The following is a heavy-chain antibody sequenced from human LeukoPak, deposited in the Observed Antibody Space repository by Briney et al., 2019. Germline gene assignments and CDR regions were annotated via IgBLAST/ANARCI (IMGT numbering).Heavy chain of an antibody. CDR1: GGSISSDGYS. J-gene: IGHJ4*02. D-gene: IGHD6-19*01. V-gene: IGHV4-30-2*01. Sequence: SQTLSLTCAVSGGSISSDGYSWSWIRQPPGKGLEWIGYIYPSGSTYYNPSLKSRATISVDRSKNQFSLKLNSVTAADTAVYYCARASVVAGSGLDYWGQGTLVTVSS. CDR2: IYPSGST. CDR3: ARASVVAGSGLDY.